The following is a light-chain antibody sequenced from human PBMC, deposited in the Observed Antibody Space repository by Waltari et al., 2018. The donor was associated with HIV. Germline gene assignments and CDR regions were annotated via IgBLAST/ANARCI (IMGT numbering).Light chain of an antibody. CDR1: QSINST. V-gene: IGKV3-15*01. CDR3: QQYNRWPLT. CDR2: GAS. J-gene: IGKJ3*01. Sequence: EIVMTQSPVTVSVSPGERATLSCRASQSINSTLAWYQHKPGQAPRLLISGASTRATGIPARFSGSGSGTEFSLNISSLQSEDFAVYYCQQYNRWPLTFGPGTKVDIK.